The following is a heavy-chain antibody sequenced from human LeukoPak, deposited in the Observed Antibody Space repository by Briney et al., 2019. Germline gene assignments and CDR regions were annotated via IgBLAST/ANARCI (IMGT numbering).Heavy chain of an antibody. CDR1: GFTFSSYW. J-gene: IGHJ4*02. CDR2: IKQDGSEK. CDR3: ARDLWFGGSEFDY. Sequence: GGFLRLSCAASGFTFSSYWMSWVRQAPGKGLEWVANIKQDGSEKYYVDSVKGRFTISRDNSKNTLYLQMNSLRAEDTAVYYCARDLWFGGSEFDYWGQGTLVTVSS. V-gene: IGHV3-7*01. D-gene: IGHD3-10*01.